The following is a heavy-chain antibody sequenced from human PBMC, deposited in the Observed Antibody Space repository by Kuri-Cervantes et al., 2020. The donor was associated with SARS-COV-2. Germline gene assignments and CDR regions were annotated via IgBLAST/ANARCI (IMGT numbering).Heavy chain of an antibody. D-gene: IGHD2-8*01. J-gene: IGHJ6*02. V-gene: IGHV4-39*02. CDR1: CGSSSSSSYY. CDR2: IYYSGST. Sequence: CTVSCGSSSSSSYYWGWIRQPPGKGLEWIGSIYYSGSTYYNPSLKSRVTISVDTSKNQFSLKLSSVTAADTAVYYCAREGVREIYYYYYYGMDVWGQGTTVTVSS. CDR3: AREGVREIYYYYYYGMDV.